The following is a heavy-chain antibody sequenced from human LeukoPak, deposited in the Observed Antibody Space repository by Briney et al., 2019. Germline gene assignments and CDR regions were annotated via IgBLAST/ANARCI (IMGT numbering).Heavy chain of an antibody. CDR2: IKQDGSEK. CDR3: ARDYDSSGYYYGY. Sequence: GGSLRLFCAACRFTLRSYWIRWVRQAPGKGLEWVANIKQDGSEKYYVDSVKGRFTIYRDNAKNSLYLQMNSLRAEDAAVYYCARDYDSSGYYYGYWGQGTLVTVSS. V-gene: IGHV3-7*05. CDR1: RFTLRSYW. J-gene: IGHJ4*02. D-gene: IGHD3-22*01.